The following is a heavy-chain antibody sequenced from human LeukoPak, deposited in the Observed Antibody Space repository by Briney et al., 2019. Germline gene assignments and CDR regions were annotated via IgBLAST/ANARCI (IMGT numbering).Heavy chain of an antibody. CDR1: GYSISSGYY. D-gene: IGHD2/OR15-2a*01. V-gene: IGHV4-38-2*02. CDR3: ARGTTGGWDAFDI. Sequence: SETLSLTCTVSGYSISSGYYWGWIRQPPGKGLEWIGSIYHSGSTYYNPSLKSRVTISVDTSKNQFSLKLSSVTAADTAVYYCARGTTGGWDAFDIWGQGTMVTVSS. CDR2: IYHSGST. J-gene: IGHJ3*02.